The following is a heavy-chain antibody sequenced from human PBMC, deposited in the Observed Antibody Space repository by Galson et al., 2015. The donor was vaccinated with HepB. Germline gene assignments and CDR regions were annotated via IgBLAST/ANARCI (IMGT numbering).Heavy chain of an antibody. CDR3: ARDIGVGAAAYWYFDL. D-gene: IGHD6-13*01. Sequence: SLRLSCAASGFTFSSYSMNWVRQAPGKGLEWVSSISSSSSYIYYADSVKGRFTISRDNAKNSLYLQMNSLRAEDTAVYYCARDIGVGAAAYWYFDLWGRGTLVTVSS. CDR2: ISSSSSYI. CDR1: GFTFSSYS. J-gene: IGHJ2*01. V-gene: IGHV3-21*01.